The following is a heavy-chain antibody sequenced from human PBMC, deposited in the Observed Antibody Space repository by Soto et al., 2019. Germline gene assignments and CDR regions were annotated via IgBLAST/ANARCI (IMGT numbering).Heavy chain of an antibody. V-gene: IGHV3-49*04. CDR3: TRGYCSGGSCYTYPEAFDI. CDR1: GFSFGDYA. D-gene: IGHD2-15*01. Sequence: EVQLVESGGGLVQPGRSLRLSCATSGFSFGDYALSWVRQAPGKGLEWVGVIGNKGSGGTTEYAASVKGRFTISRDDSKSIAYLQVNSLKTEDTAVYYCTRGYCSGGSCYTYPEAFDIWGQGTMVTVSS. CDR2: IGNKGSGGTT. J-gene: IGHJ3*02.